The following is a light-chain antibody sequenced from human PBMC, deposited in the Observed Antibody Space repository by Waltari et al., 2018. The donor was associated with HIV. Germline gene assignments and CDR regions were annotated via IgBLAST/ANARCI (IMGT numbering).Light chain of an antibody. CDR1: QSVSDY. V-gene: IGKV3-11*01. CDR2: YAS. CDR3: QERSNWNT. Sequence: EIVLTQSPAPVSLSPGERATLSCRASQSVSDYLAWYQQKPGQAPRLLIYYASNRAPGIPARFSGSGSGTDFTLTISSLEPEDFAVYYCQERSNWNTFGQGTKLEIK. J-gene: IGKJ2*01.